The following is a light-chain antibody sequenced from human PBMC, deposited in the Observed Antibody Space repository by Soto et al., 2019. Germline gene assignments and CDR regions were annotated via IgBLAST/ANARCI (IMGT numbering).Light chain of an antibody. CDR2: EGS. CDR1: SSDVGTYNL. CDR3: SSYAGSSTSDVV. J-gene: IGLJ2*01. V-gene: IGLV2-23*01. Sequence: QSALTQPASVSGSPGQSITISCTGTSSDVGTYNLVSWYQQHPGKAPELMIYEGSKRPSGVSDRFSGSKSGNTASLTISGLQAEDEADYYCSSYAGSSTSDVVFGGGTKLTVL.